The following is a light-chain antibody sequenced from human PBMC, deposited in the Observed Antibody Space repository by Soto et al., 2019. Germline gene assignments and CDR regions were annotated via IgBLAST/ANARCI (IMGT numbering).Light chain of an antibody. CDR3: QQYGRSPPWT. V-gene: IGKV3-20*01. CDR1: QSVTSDY. J-gene: IGKJ1*01. Sequence: EIVLTQSPGTLSLSPGERATLSCRASQSVTSDYLAWYQHKPGQAPRLLIYGASSRATGIPDRFSGSGSGTDFTLTISRLEPEDFAVYYCQQYGRSPPWTFGQGTKVDIK. CDR2: GAS.